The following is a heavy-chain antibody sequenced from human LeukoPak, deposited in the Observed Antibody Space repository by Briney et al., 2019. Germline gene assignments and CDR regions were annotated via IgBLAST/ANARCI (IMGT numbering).Heavy chain of an antibody. Sequence: SETLSLTCTVSGGSISSYYWSWIRQPAGKGLEWIGRIYTSGSTNYNPSPKSRVTMSVDTSKNQFSLKLSSVTAADTAVYYCARGGLSSSWYFWFDPWGQGTLVTVSS. CDR3: ARGGLSSSWYFWFDP. CDR1: GGSISSYY. D-gene: IGHD6-13*01. J-gene: IGHJ5*02. CDR2: IYTSGST. V-gene: IGHV4-4*07.